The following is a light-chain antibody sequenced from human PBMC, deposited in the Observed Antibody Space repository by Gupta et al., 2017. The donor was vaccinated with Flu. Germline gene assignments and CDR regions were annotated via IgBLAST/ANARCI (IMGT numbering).Light chain of an antibody. Sequence: DIVLTQSPATLSLSPGATATLSCRASRSVSSYLAWYQQRPGQAPRLLIYDTSNRATGIPARFSGSGSGTDFTLTIGSLEPEDFAVYYCQHRSNWPPIFTFGPGTRVDIK. V-gene: IGKV3-11*01. J-gene: IGKJ3*01. CDR3: QHRSNWPPIFT. CDR2: DTS. CDR1: RSVSSY.